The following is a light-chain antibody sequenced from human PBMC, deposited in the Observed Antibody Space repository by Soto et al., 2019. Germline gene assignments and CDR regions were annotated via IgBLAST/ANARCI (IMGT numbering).Light chain of an antibody. CDR1: QSVSNNF. CDR2: GAS. Sequence: EIVLTQSPGTLSLSPGERATLSCRASQSVSNNFLAWYQQKPGQAPRLLIHGASTRASGIPDSFSGSGSGTDFILTISRLEPEYFAVYYCQQYGSSPVTFGQWTRLDIK. CDR3: QQYGSSPVT. J-gene: IGKJ5*01. V-gene: IGKV3-20*01.